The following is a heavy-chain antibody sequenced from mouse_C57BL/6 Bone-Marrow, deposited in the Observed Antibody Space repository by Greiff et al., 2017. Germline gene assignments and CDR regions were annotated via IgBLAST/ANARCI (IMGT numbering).Heavy chain of an antibody. V-gene: IGHV1-81*01. J-gene: IGHJ3*01. Sequence: QVQLQQSGAELARPGASVKLSCKASGYTFTSYGMSWVKQRTGQGLEWIGEIYPRSGNTYYTEKFKGKATLTADKSSSTADMELHSLTSEDSAVYFCARVGCVYYDYYWVADWGQGTLVTVSA. CDR3: ARVGCVYYDYYWVAD. D-gene: IGHD2-4*01. CDR1: GYTFTSYG. CDR2: IYPRSGNT.